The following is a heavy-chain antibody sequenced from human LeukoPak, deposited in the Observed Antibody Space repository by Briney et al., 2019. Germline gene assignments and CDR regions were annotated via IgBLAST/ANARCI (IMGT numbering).Heavy chain of an antibody. D-gene: IGHD3-22*01. Sequence: LRLSCAASGFTFSSYAMSWIRQHPGKGLEWIGYIYYSGSTYYNPSLKSRVTIPVDTSKNQFSLKLSSVTAADTAVYYCARGGYYDSSGYYRPSFDYWGQGTLVTVSS. CDR3: ARGGYYDSSGYYRPSFDY. V-gene: IGHV4-31*02. CDR1: GFTFSSYA. CDR2: IYYSGST. J-gene: IGHJ4*02.